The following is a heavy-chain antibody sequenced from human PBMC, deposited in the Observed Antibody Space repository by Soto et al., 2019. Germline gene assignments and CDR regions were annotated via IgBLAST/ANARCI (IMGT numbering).Heavy chain of an antibody. D-gene: IGHD2-15*01. Sequence: GGSLRLSCSASGFTFSSYAMHWVRQAPGKGLEYVSAISSNGGSTYYADSVKGRFTISRDNSKNTLYLQMSSLRAEDTAVYYCVSAFCSGGSCPYWYFDLWGRGTLVTVSS. CDR3: VSAFCSGGSCPYWYFDL. V-gene: IGHV3-64D*06. CDR2: ISSNGGST. CDR1: GFTFSSYA. J-gene: IGHJ2*01.